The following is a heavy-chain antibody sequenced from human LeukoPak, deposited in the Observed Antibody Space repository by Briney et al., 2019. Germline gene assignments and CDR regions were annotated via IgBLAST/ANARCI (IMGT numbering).Heavy chain of an antibody. V-gene: IGHV4-39*07. CDR3: ARGVYGSGSYYFTGPHYYYYYMDV. D-gene: IGHD3-10*01. CDR2: IYYSGST. Sequence: SETLSLTCTVSGGSISSSSYYWGWIRQPPGKGLEWIGSIYYSGSTNYNPSLKSRVTISVDTSKNQFSLKLSSVTAADTAVYYCARGVYGSGSYYFTGPHYYYYYMDVWGKGTTVTISS. CDR1: GGSISSSSYY. J-gene: IGHJ6*03.